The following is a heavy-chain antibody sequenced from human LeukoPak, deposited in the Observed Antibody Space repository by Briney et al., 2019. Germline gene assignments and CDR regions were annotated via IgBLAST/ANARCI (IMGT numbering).Heavy chain of an antibody. CDR3: TTDRERGYSYGRPEAFDI. J-gene: IGHJ3*02. V-gene: IGHV3-15*01. Sequence: GGSLRLSCAASGFTFSSYSMNWVRQAPGKGLEWVGRLKSKTDGGTTDYAAPVKGRFTMLRDNSKNTLYLQMNSLKTEDTAVYYCTTDRERGYSYGRPEAFDIWGQGTMVTVSS. CDR1: GFTFSSYS. CDR2: LKSKTDGGTT. D-gene: IGHD5-18*01.